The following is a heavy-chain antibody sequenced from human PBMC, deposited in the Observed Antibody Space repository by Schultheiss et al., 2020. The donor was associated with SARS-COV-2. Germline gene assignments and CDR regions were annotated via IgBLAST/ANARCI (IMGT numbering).Heavy chain of an antibody. CDR3: AKESIRIPFPTGSYGDYVGVDAFDI. J-gene: IGHJ3*02. Sequence: GESLKISCTASGFTFGDYAMSWVRQAPGKGLEWVSDIYSGGSTYYADSVKGRFTISRDNSKNTLYLQMNSLRAEDTAVYYCAKESIRIPFPTGSYGDYVGVDAFDIWGQGTMVTVSS. D-gene: IGHD4-17*01. CDR2: IYSGGST. V-gene: IGHV3-23*03. CDR1: GFTFGDYA.